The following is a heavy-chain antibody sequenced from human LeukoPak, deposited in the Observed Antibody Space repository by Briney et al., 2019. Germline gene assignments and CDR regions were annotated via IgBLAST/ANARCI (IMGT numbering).Heavy chain of an antibody. CDR1: GLTFSSYG. Sequence: GGSLRLSCAASGLTFSSYGMHWVRQAPGKGLEWVAFIRYDGSNEYYADSVKGRLTISRDNSKNTLYLQMNSLRPEDTAVYYCAKIGFGNRTLSFDYWGQGTLVTVSS. CDR2: IRYDGSNE. V-gene: IGHV3-30*02. J-gene: IGHJ4*02. D-gene: IGHD4-23*01. CDR3: AKIGFGNRTLSFDY.